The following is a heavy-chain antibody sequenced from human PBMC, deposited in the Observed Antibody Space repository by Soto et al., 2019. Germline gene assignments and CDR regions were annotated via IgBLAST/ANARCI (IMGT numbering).Heavy chain of an antibody. CDR1: GYSFTDYH. Sequence: GASVKVSCKASGYSFTDYHIHWVRQAPGQGLKWLGRINPKSGGTSTAQKFQGWVTMTTDTSISTASMELTRLTSGGTAIYYCARGDSTDCSNGVCSFFYNHDMDVWGQGTTVTVSS. J-gene: IGHJ6*02. CDR2: INPKSGGT. V-gene: IGHV1-2*04. CDR3: ARGDSTDCSNGVCSFFYNHDMDV. D-gene: IGHD2-8*01.